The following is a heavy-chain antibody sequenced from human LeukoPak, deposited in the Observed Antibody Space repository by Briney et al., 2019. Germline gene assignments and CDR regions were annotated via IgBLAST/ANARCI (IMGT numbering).Heavy chain of an antibody. V-gene: IGHV5-51*01. CDR1: GYSFTSYW. D-gene: IGHD3-10*01. CDR2: IYPGDSDT. Sequence: GESLKISCKGSGYSFTSYWIGWVRQMPGKGLEWMGIIYPGDSDTRYSPSFQGQVTISADKSISTAYLQWSSLKASDTAMYYCARLPYYYGSGSYYNAMYYGMDVWGRGTTVTVSS. J-gene: IGHJ6*02. CDR3: ARLPYYYGSGSYYNAMYYGMDV.